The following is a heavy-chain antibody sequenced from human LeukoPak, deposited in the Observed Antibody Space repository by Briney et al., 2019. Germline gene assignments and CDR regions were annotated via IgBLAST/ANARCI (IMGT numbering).Heavy chain of an antibody. CDR3: ARHHYDTSGYYGRDYFDY. CDR2: IKQDGTEK. Sequence: GGSLRLSCAASGFTFSYYWMSWVRQAPGKGPEWVANIKQDGTEKYYVDPVKGRFTISRDNAKNSLYLQMNSLRAEDTAVYYCARHHYDTSGYYGRDYFDYWGQGTLVTVSS. D-gene: IGHD3-22*01. CDR1: GFTFSYYW. J-gene: IGHJ4*02. V-gene: IGHV3-7*01.